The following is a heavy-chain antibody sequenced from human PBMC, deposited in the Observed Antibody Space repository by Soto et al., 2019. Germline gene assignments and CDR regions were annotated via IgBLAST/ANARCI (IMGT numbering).Heavy chain of an antibody. CDR2: ISYDGNYK. D-gene: IGHD3-22*01. CDR1: GFTFSSYG. Sequence: GGSLRLSCAASGFTFSSYGMHWVRQAPGKGLEWVAIISYDGNYKHHADSVKGRFTISRDNSKNTLYLQMNSLRAEDTAVYYCGKVSAYYYDTTFDYWGQGTLVTVSS. J-gene: IGHJ4*02. V-gene: IGHV3-30*18. CDR3: GKVSAYYYDTTFDY.